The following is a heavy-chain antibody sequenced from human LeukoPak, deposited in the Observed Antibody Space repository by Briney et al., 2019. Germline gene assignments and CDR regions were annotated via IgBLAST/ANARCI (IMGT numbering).Heavy chain of an antibody. D-gene: IGHD6-13*01. CDR1: GFTFSSYW. CDR2: MKQDGSEK. Sequence: PGGSLRLSCAASGFTFSSYWMSWVRQAPGKGLEGVANMKQDGSEKYYVDSVKGRFTISRDNAKNSLYLQMNSLRAEDTAVYYCARMVAAAGPYFDYWGQGTLVTVSS. J-gene: IGHJ4*02. V-gene: IGHV3-7*01. CDR3: ARMVAAAGPYFDY.